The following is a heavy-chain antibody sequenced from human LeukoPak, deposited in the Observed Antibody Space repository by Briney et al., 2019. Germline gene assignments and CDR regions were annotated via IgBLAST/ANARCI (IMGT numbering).Heavy chain of an antibody. V-gene: IGHV3-7*01. CDR3: ARDLGDYLWGSYRYTFGY. CDR2: INPDGYDI. Sequence: PGGSLRLSCAASGFTFSDYWMTWVRQAPGKGLEWVANINPDGYDIYYVESVKGRFTISRDNAKNSLYLQMNSLRAEDTAVYYCARDLGDYLWGSYRYTFGYWGQGTLVTVSS. D-gene: IGHD3-16*02. CDR1: GFTFSDYW. J-gene: IGHJ4*02.